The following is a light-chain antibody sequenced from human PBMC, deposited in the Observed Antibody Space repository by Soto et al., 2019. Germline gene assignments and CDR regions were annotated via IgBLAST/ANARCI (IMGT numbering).Light chain of an antibody. CDR1: NNDVGRYNY. Sequence: QSVLTQPPSASGSPVQSVTISCTGTNNDVGRYNYVSWYQQHPGKAHKLVIYEVSKRPSGVPDRFSGSKSGNTASLTVSGLQSEYEADYYCTSYVGINTCVFGGGTKLPVL. CDR3: TSYVGINTCV. J-gene: IGLJ2*01. V-gene: IGLV2-8*01. CDR2: EVS.